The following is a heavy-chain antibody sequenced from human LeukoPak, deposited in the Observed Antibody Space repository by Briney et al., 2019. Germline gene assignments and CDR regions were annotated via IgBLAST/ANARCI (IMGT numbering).Heavy chain of an antibody. D-gene: IGHD2-21*02. CDR1: GGSISSGGYY. Sequence: SQTLSLTCTVSGGSISSGGYYWSWIRQHPGKGLEWIGYIYYSGSTYYNPSLKSRVTISVDTSKNQFSLKLSSVTAADTAVYYCARDCGGDCYPNWFDPWGQGTLVTVSS. J-gene: IGHJ5*02. CDR2: IYYSGST. V-gene: IGHV4-31*03. CDR3: ARDCGGDCYPNWFDP.